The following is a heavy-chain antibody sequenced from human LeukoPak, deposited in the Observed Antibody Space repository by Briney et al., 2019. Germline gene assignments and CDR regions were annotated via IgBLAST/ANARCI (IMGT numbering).Heavy chain of an antibody. D-gene: IGHD3-3*01. V-gene: IGHV1-2*02. CDR2: INPNSGGT. CDR1: GYTFTGYY. Sequence: APVKVSCKASGYTFTGYYMHWVRQAPGQGLEWMGWINPNSGGTNYAQKFQGRVTMTRDTSISTAYMELSRLRSDDTAVYYCARDPGIFGVVRSRDGNAFDIWGQGTMVTVSS. J-gene: IGHJ3*02. CDR3: ARDPGIFGVVRSRDGNAFDI.